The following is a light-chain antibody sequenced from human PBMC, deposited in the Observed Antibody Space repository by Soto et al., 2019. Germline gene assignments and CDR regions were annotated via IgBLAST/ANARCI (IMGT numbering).Light chain of an antibody. J-gene: IGKJ1*01. CDR3: QQYGSSPWT. CDR2: GAS. V-gene: IGKV3-20*01. Sequence: IGVTQSPGTVSLSPGERATLSCRASQSVSSSYLAWYQQKPGQAPRLLIYGASSRATGIPDRFSGSGSGTDFTLTISRLEPEDFAVYYCQQYGSSPWTFGQGTKVDIK. CDR1: QSVSSSY.